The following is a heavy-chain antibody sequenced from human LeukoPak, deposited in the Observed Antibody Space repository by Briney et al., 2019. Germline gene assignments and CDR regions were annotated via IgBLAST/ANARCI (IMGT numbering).Heavy chain of an antibody. D-gene: IGHD2-2*01. Sequence: GSVKVSCKASGCTFTSYGISWVRQAPGQGLEWMGWISAYNGNTNYAQKLQGRVTMTTDTSTSTAYMELRSLRSDDTAVYYCARALNPDIVVVPADLGIWGQGTMVTVSS. CDR3: ARALNPDIVVVPADLGI. CDR1: GCTFTSYG. CDR2: ISAYNGNT. V-gene: IGHV1-18*01. J-gene: IGHJ3*02.